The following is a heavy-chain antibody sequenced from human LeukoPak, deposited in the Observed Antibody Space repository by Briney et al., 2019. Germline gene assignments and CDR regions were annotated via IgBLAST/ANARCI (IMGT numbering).Heavy chain of an antibody. CDR1: GLNFSTVW. D-gene: IGHD4/OR15-4a*01. J-gene: IGHJ3*02. CDR3: VRVSDYQRNSCVRCAHYDARDI. V-gene: IGHV3-7*01. CDR2: IKTDGSVK. Sequence: GGSLSLSCASSGLNFSTVWTAWVRQAPGKGLEWVANIKTDGSVKHYMDSMEGRFTIPRDNAGSSLYLQINSLRAMDPVLYYGVRVSDYQRNSCVRCAHYDARDIWGHGTMVTVSS.